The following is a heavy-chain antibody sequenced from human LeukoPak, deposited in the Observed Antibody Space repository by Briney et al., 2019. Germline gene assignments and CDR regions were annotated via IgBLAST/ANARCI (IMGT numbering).Heavy chain of an antibody. Sequence: ASVKVSCKASGYTFTGYFIHWVRQAPGQGLEWMGWINPNNGGTKYAQKFQDRVTMTRDTSISTAYMELSRLRSDDTAVYYCARDERYDSSGYPFDYWGQGTLVTVSS. CDR2: INPNNGGT. CDR3: ARDERYDSSGYPFDY. D-gene: IGHD3-22*01. V-gene: IGHV1-2*02. J-gene: IGHJ4*02. CDR1: GYTFTGYF.